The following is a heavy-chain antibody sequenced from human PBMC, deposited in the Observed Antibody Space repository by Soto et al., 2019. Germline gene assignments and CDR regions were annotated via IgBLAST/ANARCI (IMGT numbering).Heavy chain of an antibody. Sequence: SETLSLTCTVSCGSISSYYWSWIRQPAGKGLEWIGRIYTSGSTNYNPSLKSRVTMSVDTSKNQFSLKLSSVTAADTAVYYCARGGGSGSYYPAHFDYWGQGTLVTVSS. V-gene: IGHV4-4*07. J-gene: IGHJ4*02. D-gene: IGHD3-10*01. CDR2: IYTSGST. CDR1: CGSISSYY. CDR3: ARGGGSGSYYPAHFDY.